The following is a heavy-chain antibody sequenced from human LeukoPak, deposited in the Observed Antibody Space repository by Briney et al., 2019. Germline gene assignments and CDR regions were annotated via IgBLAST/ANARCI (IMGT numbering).Heavy chain of an antibody. Sequence: ASVKVSCKASGYTFTSYYMHWVRQAPGQGLEWMGIITPSGGSTNYAQKFQGRVTMTTDTSTSTAYMELRSLRSDDTAVYYCARYGGFDYWGQGTLVTVSS. CDR3: ARYGGFDY. D-gene: IGHD4-23*01. CDR1: GYTFTSYY. V-gene: IGHV1-46*01. CDR2: ITPSGGST. J-gene: IGHJ4*02.